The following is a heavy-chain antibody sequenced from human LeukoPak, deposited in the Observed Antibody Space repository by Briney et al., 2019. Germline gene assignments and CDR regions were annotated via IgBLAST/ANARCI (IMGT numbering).Heavy chain of an antibody. V-gene: IGHV3-23*01. CDR3: AKRDSSGNYYFDY. D-gene: IGHD3-22*01. J-gene: IGHJ4*02. CDR1: GFTFSSYA. Sequence: PGGSLRLSCAAFGFTFSSYAMSWVRQAPGKGLEWVSTSGSGGRRYYTDSVKSRFTICRNKSKNTLYLQMNSLRAEDTAIYYCAKRDSSGNYYFDYWGQGTLVTVSS. CDR2: SGSGGRR.